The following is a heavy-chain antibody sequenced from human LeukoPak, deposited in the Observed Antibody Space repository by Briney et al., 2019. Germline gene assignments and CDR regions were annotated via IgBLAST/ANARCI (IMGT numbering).Heavy chain of an antibody. V-gene: IGHV3-30*02. CDR3: AKTRGVEGAFDI. D-gene: IGHD2-21*01. CDR1: GFTFSAHG. CDR2: IRYEGHYK. J-gene: IGHJ3*02. Sequence: GGSLRLSCVASGFTFSAHGIHWVRQAPGKGLDWVTFIRYEGHYKYYADSATGRFTVSRDNSKNTVYLQMNNLMTEDTAVYYCAKTRGVEGAFDIWGQGTRVTVSS.